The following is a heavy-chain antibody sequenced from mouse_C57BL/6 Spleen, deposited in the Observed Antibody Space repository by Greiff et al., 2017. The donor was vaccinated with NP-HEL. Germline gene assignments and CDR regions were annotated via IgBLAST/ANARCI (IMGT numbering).Heavy chain of an antibody. CDR3: ARELGY. Sequence: EVMLMESGGGLVKPGGSLKLSCAASGFTFSSYAMSWVRQTPEKRLEWVATISDGGSYTYYPDNVKGRFTISRDNAKNNLYLQMSHLKAEDTAMYYCARELGYWGQGTSVTVSS. V-gene: IGHV5-4*01. CDR1: GFTFSSYA. CDR2: ISDGGSYT. J-gene: IGHJ4*01.